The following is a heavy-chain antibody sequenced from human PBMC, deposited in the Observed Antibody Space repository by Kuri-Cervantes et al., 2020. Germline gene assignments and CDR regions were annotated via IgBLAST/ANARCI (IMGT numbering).Heavy chain of an antibody. CDR2: IYYSGST. CDR1: GGSVSSGSYY. D-gene: IGHD6-13*01. CDR3: ARAIAAAGYYHYGMDV. J-gene: IGHJ6*02. V-gene: IGHV4-61*01. Sequence: ESLKISCTVSGGSVSSGSYYWSWIRQPPGKGLEWIGYIYYSGSTNYNPSLKSRVTISVDTSKNQFSLKLSSVTAADTAVYYCARAIAAAGYYHYGMDVWGQGTTVTVSS.